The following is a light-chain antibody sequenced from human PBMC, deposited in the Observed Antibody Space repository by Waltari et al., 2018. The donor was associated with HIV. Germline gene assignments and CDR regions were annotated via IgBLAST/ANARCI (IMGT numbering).Light chain of an antibody. CDR2: ANT. CDR3: QYLDSSLTTSGVI. CDR1: SSNIGAGYD. J-gene: IGLJ2*01. V-gene: IGLV1-40*01. Sequence: QSVLTQPPSVSGAPGQRVTISCTWSSSNIGAGYDVHLYQQLPGTAPKPRITANTNRPPGVPDRLAGSKPGSSASLAITGRQAEEEAHYYCQYLDSSLTTSGVIFGGGTKLTVL.